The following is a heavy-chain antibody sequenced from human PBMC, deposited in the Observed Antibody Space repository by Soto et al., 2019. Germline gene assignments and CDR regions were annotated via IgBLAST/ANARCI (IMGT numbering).Heavy chain of an antibody. CDR1: GDTIGSSNW. V-gene: IGHV4-4*02. CDR3: ARSWNDGRFDY. D-gene: IGHD1-1*01. J-gene: IGHJ4*02. Sequence: SETLSLTCAVSGDTIGSSNWWIWVRQPPGKGLEWIGEIYHSGSTNYNPSLKSRVTISVDKSKNQFSLKLSSVTAADTAVYYCARSWNDGRFDYWGQGTLVTVSS. CDR2: IYHSGST.